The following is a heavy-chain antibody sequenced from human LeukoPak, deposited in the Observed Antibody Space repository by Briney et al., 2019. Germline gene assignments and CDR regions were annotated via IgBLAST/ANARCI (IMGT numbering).Heavy chain of an antibody. CDR2: VHPSEGT. D-gene: IGHD3-10*01. Sequence: SGTLSLTCAVSGGSVSHSNWWTWVRQSPGKGLEWIGEVHPSEGTNYNPSLKSRVTISLDKSKNQFSLKLSSVTAADTAVFYCAREPTLGTMVRGVIKKPLGWFDPWGQGTLVTVSS. CDR3: AREPTLGTMVRGVIKKPLGWFDP. CDR1: GGSVSHSNW. V-gene: IGHV4-4*02. J-gene: IGHJ5*02.